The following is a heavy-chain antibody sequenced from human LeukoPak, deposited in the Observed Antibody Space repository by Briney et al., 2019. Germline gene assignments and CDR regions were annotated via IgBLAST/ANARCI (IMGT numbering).Heavy chain of an antibody. CDR1: GYTFTGYH. J-gene: IGHJ5*02. CDR2: INPSGGST. CDR3: ARGSSGGLKNQNWFDP. Sequence: WASVKVSCKASGYTFTGYHIHWVRQAPGQGLEWMGIINPSGGSTSYAQKFQGRVTMTRDTSTSTVYMELSSLRSEDTAVYYCARGSSGGLKNQNWFDPWGQGTLVTVSS. V-gene: IGHV1-46*01. D-gene: IGHD6-6*01.